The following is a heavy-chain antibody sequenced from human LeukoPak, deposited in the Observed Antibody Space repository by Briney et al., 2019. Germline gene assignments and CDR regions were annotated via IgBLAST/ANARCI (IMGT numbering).Heavy chain of an antibody. Sequence: GGSLRLSCAASGFTFSSHAMSWVRQAPGKGLEWVSGISGSGGSTYYADSVKGQFTISRDNFKNTLYLQMNSLRAEDTAVYYCAKRTAAADAFDIWGQGTMVTVSS. D-gene: IGHD6-13*01. J-gene: IGHJ3*02. CDR1: GFTFSSHA. CDR2: ISGSGGST. CDR3: AKRTAAADAFDI. V-gene: IGHV3-23*01.